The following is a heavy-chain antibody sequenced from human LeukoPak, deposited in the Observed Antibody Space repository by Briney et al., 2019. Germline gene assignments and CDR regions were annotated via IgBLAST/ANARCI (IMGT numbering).Heavy chain of an antibody. D-gene: IGHD1-26*01. CDR3: AKDGGSPGKDYYYYYMDV. CDR2: ISYDGSNK. J-gene: IGHJ6*03. CDR1: GFTFSSYG. V-gene: IGHV3-30*18. Sequence: GGSLRLPCAASGFTFSSYGMHWVRQAPGKGLEWVAVISYDGSNKYYADSVKGRFTISRDNSKNTLYLQMNSLRAEDTAVYYCAKDGGSPGKDYYYYYMDVWGKGTTVTISS.